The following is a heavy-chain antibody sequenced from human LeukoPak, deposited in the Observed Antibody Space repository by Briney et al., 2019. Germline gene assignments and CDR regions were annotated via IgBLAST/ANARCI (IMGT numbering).Heavy chain of an antibody. V-gene: IGHV4-39*07. CDR1: SGSISTYY. CDR3: ARGSYPGWYNGEFDY. CDR2: IYYHENT. D-gene: IGHD6-19*01. J-gene: IGHJ4*02. Sequence: SETLSLTCTVSSGSISTYYWSWIRQAPGKGLEWIGSIYYHENTYYNSSLKSRVTISVDTSKNQFSLKLTSVTAADTAVYYCARGSYPGWYNGEFDYWGQGTLVPVSS.